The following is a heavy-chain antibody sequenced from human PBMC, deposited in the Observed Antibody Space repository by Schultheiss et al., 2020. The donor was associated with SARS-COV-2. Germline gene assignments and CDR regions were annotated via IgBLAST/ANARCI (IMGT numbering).Heavy chain of an antibody. D-gene: IGHD6-19*01. CDR3: SRGRTSVIPSPVLGLGPLYFSYYMDV. V-gene: IGHV4-34*01. Sequence: ESLKISCAASGFTFSSYAMSWVRQAPGKGLEWIGQVSHSGATHYSPSLKRRVTISVDTSKSQFSLRLRSVTAADTAIYFCSRGRTSVIPSPVLGLGPLYFSYYMDVWGKGTTVTVSS. CDR2: VSHSGAT. J-gene: IGHJ6*03. CDR1: GFTFSSYA.